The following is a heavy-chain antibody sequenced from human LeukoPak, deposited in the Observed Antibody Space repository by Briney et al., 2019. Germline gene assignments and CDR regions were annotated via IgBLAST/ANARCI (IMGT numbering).Heavy chain of an antibody. CDR2: IHYSGST. D-gene: IGHD1-26*01. CDR1: GGSISSYY. V-gene: IGHV4-59*01. CDR3: ARDVGGRIGASDI. J-gene: IGHJ3*02. Sequence: SETLSLTCTVSGGSISSYYWSWIRQPPGEGLEWIEYIHYSGSTNYNPSFKSRVTISVDTSKNQFSLKLSSVTAADTAVYYCARDVGGRIGASDIWGQGTMVTVSS.